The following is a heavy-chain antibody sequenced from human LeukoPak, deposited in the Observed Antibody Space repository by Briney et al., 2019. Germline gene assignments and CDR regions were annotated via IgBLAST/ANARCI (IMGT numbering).Heavy chain of an antibody. Sequence: ASVKVSCKASGGTFSSYAISWVRQAPGQGLEWMGRIIPILGIANYAQKFQGRVTITADKSTSTAYMELSSLRSEDTAVYYCAREQQLVQYNWFAPWGQGTLVTVSS. D-gene: IGHD6-13*01. V-gene: IGHV1-69*04. CDR2: IIPILGIA. CDR1: GGTFSSYA. CDR3: AREQQLVQYNWFAP. J-gene: IGHJ5*02.